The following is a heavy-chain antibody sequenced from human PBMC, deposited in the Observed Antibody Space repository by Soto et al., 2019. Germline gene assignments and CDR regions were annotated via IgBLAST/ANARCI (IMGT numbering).Heavy chain of an antibody. CDR2: IYSGGST. CDR3: ARGGVRSGYAGNWYFDL. Sequence: EVQLVETGGGLIQPGGSLRLSCAASGFTVSSNYMSWVRQAPGKGLEWVSVIYSGGSTYYADSVKGRFTISRDNSKNTLYLQMNSLRAEHTAVYYCARGGVRSGYAGNWYFDLWGRGTLVTVSS. D-gene: IGHD5-12*01. CDR1: GFTVSSNY. V-gene: IGHV3-53*02. J-gene: IGHJ2*01.